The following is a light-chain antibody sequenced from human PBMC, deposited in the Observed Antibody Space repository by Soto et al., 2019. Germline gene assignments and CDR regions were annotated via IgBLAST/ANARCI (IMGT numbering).Light chain of an antibody. CDR1: SSDVGAYKY. J-gene: IGLJ1*01. CDR3: SSYTGGSTSYV. CDR2: DVS. V-gene: IGLV2-14*03. Sequence: QSVLTQPACVSLSPGQSITMSCTGTSSDVGAYKYVSWHQQHPGKAPKLMIYDVSDRPSGVSDRFSGSKSGNTASLTISGLQAEDEADYYCSSYTGGSTSYVFGTGAKVTVL.